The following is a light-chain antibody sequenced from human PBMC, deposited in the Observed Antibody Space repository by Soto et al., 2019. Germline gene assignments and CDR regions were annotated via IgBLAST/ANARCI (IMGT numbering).Light chain of an antibody. J-gene: IGKJ5*01. Sequence: IMLNQNTLSLSVSPGQPAAISYKSSESLLHSGLKTHLYWYLQKAGQSPQLLIFEGSNRFSGVPDRFSGSGSGADFLLNISRVEVENVGVYYCMQSIQVFPTYGQGTRLEIK. CDR1: ESLLHSGLKTH. V-gene: IGKV2D-29*02. CDR3: MQSIQVFPT. CDR2: EGS.